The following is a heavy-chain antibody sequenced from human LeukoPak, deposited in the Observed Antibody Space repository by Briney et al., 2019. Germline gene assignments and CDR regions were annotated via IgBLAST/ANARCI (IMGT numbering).Heavy chain of an antibody. CDR2: IYYGGST. Sequence: KPSETLSLTCTVSGGSISSYYWSWIRQPPGKGLEWIGYIYYGGSTNYNPSLKSRVTISVDTSKNQFSLKLSSVTAADTAVYYCARQDMYYYDSSGYYWIYWGQGTLVTVSS. CDR3: ARQDMYYYDSSGYYWIY. D-gene: IGHD3-22*01. J-gene: IGHJ4*02. V-gene: IGHV4-59*08. CDR1: GGSISSYY.